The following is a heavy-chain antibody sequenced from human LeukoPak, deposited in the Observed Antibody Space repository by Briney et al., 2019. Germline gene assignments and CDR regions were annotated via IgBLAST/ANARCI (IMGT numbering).Heavy chain of an antibody. CDR3: ARGPWYSSSWYAY. V-gene: IGHV4-59*08. CDR2: IYYSGST. D-gene: IGHD6-13*01. Sequence: PSETLSLTCTVSGGSISSYYWSWIRQPPGKGLEWIGYIYYSGSTNYNPSLKSRVTISVDTSKNQFSLKLSSVTAADTAVYYCARGPWYSSSWYAYWGQGTLVTVSS. J-gene: IGHJ4*02. CDR1: GGSISSYY.